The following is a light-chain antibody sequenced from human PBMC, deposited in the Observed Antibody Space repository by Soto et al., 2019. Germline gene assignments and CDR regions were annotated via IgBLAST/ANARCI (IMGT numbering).Light chain of an antibody. CDR3: QQYNSVSLLT. Sequence: DIPMTQSPPTLSASVGDRVTITCRASQSISTWLAWYQQKPGKAPKLLIYKASSLESGVPSRFSGSGSGTEFTLTISSLQPDDFATYYCQQYNSVSLLTFGGGTKVEIK. CDR2: KAS. V-gene: IGKV1-5*03. J-gene: IGKJ4*01. CDR1: QSISTW.